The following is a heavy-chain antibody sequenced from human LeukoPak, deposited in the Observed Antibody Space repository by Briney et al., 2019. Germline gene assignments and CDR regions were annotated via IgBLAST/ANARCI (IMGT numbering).Heavy chain of an antibody. D-gene: IGHD6-6*01. Sequence: SETLSLTCTVSGVSISSGDYYWSWIRQLPGKGLEWIGYIYHSGSTYYNPSLKSRVTILVDRSKNQFSLKLSSVTAADTAVYYCARSPLGSSSSGGFDYWGQGTLVTVSS. CDR2: IYHSGST. CDR1: GVSISSGDYY. CDR3: ARSPLGSSSSGGFDY. J-gene: IGHJ4*02. V-gene: IGHV4-30-4*08.